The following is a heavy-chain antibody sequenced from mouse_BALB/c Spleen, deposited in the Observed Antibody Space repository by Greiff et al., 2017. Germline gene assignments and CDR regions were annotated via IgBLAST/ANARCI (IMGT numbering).Heavy chain of an antibody. CDR1: GFTFSSYA. Sequence: EVHLVESGGGLVKPGGSLKLSCAASGFTFSSYAMSWVRQSPEKRLEWVAEISSGGSYTYYPDTVTGRFTISRDNAKNTLYLEMSSLRSEDTAMYYCARDYYGHYAMDYWGQGTSVTVSS. CDR2: ISSGGSYT. D-gene: IGHD1-2*01. J-gene: IGHJ4*01. CDR3: ARDYYGHYAMDY. V-gene: IGHV5-9-4*01.